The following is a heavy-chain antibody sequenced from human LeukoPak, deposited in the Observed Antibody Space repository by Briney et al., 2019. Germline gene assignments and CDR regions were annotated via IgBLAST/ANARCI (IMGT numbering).Heavy chain of an antibody. CDR3: ARVKKLVGGTDVFDI. J-gene: IGHJ3*02. V-gene: IGHV4-30-2*01. CDR2: IYHSGST. D-gene: IGHD1-26*01. Sequence: SQTLSLTCTVSGGSISSGGYYWSWIRQPPGKGLEWIGYIYHSGSTYYNPSLKSRVTISVDRSKNQFSLKLSSVTAADTAVYYCARVKKLVGGTDVFDIWGQGTMVTVSS. CDR1: GGSISSGGYY.